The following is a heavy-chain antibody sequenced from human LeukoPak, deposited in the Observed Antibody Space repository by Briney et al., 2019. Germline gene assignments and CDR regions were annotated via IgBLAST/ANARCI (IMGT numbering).Heavy chain of an antibody. Sequence: SETLSLTCTVSGDSISSSTYYWSWIRQPAGKGLEWIGSIYYSGSTNYNPSLKSRVTISVDTSKNQFSLKLSSLTAADTAVYYCARAVLSYCRGGSCPYFDYWGQGTLVTVSS. CDR3: ARAVLSYCRGGSCPYFDY. D-gene: IGHD2-15*01. J-gene: IGHJ4*01. CDR2: IYYSGST. V-gene: IGHV4-61*10. CDR1: GDSISSSTYY.